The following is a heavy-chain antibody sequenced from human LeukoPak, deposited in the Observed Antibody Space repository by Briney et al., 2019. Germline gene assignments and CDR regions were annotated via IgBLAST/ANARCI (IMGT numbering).Heavy chain of an antibody. D-gene: IGHD1-1*01. CDR3: ARAVGTTEYFDY. Sequence: SETLSLTCTVSGGSVSSGSYYWSWIRQPPGKGLEWVGYIYYSGSTNYNPSLKSRVTISVDTSKNQFSLKLSSVTAADTAVYYCARAVGTTEYFDYWGQGTLVTVSS. V-gene: IGHV4-61*01. CDR2: IYYSGST. CDR1: GGSVSSGSYY. J-gene: IGHJ4*02.